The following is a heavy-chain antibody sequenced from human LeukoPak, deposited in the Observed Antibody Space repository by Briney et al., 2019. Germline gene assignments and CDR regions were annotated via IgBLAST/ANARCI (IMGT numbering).Heavy chain of an antibody. J-gene: IGHJ5*02. CDR2: IILILGIA. CDR3: ARDRDPIAAGGRVVVYWFDP. Sequence: SVKVSCKASGGTFSSYAIRWVPQAPGQGLEWRGRIILILGIANYAQKFQGRVTITADKSTSTAYMELSSLRSEDTAVYYCARDRDPIAAGGRVVVYWFDPWGKGTLVTVSS. V-gene: IGHV1-69*04. D-gene: IGHD6-13*01. CDR1: GGTFSSYA.